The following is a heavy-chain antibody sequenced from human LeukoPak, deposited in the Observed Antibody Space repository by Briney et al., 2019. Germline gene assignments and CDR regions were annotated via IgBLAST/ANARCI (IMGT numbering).Heavy chain of an antibody. Sequence: PGGSLRLSCEASGFTFDDYGMSWVRQAPGKGLEWVSGINWNGGSTGYADSVKGRFTISRDNSKNTLYLQMNSLRAEDTAVYYCAKDRNWNDILTGYYIYDFDYWGQGTLVTVSS. D-gene: IGHD3-9*01. CDR3: AKDRNWNDILTGYYIYDFDY. J-gene: IGHJ4*02. CDR1: GFTFDDYG. V-gene: IGHV3-20*04. CDR2: INWNGGST.